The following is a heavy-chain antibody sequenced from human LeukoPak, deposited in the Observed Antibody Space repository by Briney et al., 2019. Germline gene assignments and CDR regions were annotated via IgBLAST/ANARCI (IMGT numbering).Heavy chain of an antibody. D-gene: IGHD2-15*01. CDR1: GGSISIGGYS. CDR2: IYHSGST. CDR3: ARGEGGSSSRFDP. Sequence: SETLSLTCAVSGGSISIGGYSWSWIRQPPGKGLEWIGYIYHSGSTYYNPSLKSRVTISVDRSKNQFSLKLSSVTAADTAVYYCARGEGGSSSRFDPWGQGTLVTVSS. J-gene: IGHJ5*02. V-gene: IGHV4-30-2*01.